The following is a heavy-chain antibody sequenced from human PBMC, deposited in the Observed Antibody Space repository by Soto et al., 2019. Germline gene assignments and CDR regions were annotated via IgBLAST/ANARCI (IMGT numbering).Heavy chain of an antibody. CDR2: IWYDGSNK. CDR1: GFTFSSYG. D-gene: IGHD6-13*01. Sequence: PGGSLRLSCAASGFTFSSYGMHWVRQAPGKGLEWVAVIWYDGSNKYYADSVKGRFTISRDNSKNTLYLQMNSLRAEDTAVYYCARKAKQQLDIIDYWGQGNLVTVSS. J-gene: IGHJ4*02. CDR3: ARKAKQQLDIIDY. V-gene: IGHV3-33*01.